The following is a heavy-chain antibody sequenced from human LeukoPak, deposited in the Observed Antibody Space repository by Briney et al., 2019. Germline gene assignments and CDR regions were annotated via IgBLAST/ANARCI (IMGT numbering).Heavy chain of an antibody. CDR3: ARAASNYDSSGYYFPHYYYYMDV. CDR2: IYYSGST. V-gene: IGHV4-61*01. Sequence: PSETLSLTCTVSGGSISSGSYYWSWIRQPPGKGLEWIGYIYYSGSTNYNPSLKSRVTISVDTSKNQFSLKLSSVTAADTAVYYCARAASNYDSSGYYFPHYYYYMDVWGKGTTVTISS. CDR1: GGSISSGSYY. J-gene: IGHJ6*03. D-gene: IGHD3-22*01.